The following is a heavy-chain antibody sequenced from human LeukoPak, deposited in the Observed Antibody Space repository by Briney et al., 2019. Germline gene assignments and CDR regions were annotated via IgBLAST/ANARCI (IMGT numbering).Heavy chain of an antibody. CDR3: ARFTTGYWSSTSCYAADY. Sequence: GASLQFSGQGSGSSFTSYWIGWVRQLPGKGQEWMGIIYPGDSDTRYSPSFQGQVPISADKSVSTAYLQWSSLKASDTAMYYCARFTTGYWSSTSCYAADYWGQGTLVTVSS. CDR1: GSSFTSYW. CDR2: IYPGDSDT. D-gene: IGHD2-2*01. V-gene: IGHV5-51*01. J-gene: IGHJ4*02.